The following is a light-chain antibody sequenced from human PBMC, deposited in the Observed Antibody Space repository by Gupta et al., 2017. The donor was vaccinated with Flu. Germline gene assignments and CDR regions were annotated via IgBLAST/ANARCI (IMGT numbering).Light chain of an antibody. CDR3: QQYENWPPIT. Sequence: EIVMTQSPATLSVSPGERTTISCRASQSVRSNLAWYQQKPGQAPRLLIYGASTTTTGIPARFSGSGSWTEFTLTISSLQSKDFAIYYCQQYENWPPITFGQGTRLEIK. V-gene: IGKV3-15*01. J-gene: IGKJ5*01. CDR2: GAS. CDR1: QSVRSN.